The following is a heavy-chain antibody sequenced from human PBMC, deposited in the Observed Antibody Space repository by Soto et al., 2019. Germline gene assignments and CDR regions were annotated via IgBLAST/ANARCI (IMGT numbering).Heavy chain of an antibody. J-gene: IGHJ4*01. Sequence: SETLSLTCDVSGDTISTGGYTWAWIRQPPGKALEWIGHTYHSGNPYYNPSLKSRVIISVDRSKSQLSLNLRSVSAADTAVYFCARLGGYYQAFDYWGHGALVTV. CDR1: GDTISTGGYT. CDR2: TYHSGNP. V-gene: IGHV4-30-2*01. CDR3: ARLGGYYQAFDY. D-gene: IGHD3-22*01.